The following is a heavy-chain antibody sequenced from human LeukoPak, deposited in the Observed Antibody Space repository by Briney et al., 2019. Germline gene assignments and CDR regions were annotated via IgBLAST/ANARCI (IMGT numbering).Heavy chain of an antibody. J-gene: IGHJ4*02. V-gene: IGHV3-7*01. Sequence: GGSLRLSLASSGFTLSSSWMSWVRPPRGKGLEWVPTIKEDGRAKYYVDSVTGRFTISRDNAKNSLYLQMNSLRAEDTAVYYCVRYRSLGHWGQGTLVTVSS. CDR2: IKEDGRAK. CDR1: GFTLSSSW. D-gene: IGHD1-14*01. CDR3: VRYRSLGH.